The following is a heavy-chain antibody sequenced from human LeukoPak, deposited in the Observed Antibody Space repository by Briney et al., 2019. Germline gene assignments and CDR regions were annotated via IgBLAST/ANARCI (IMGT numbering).Heavy chain of an antibody. J-gene: IGHJ3*02. CDR2: ISAYNGNT. D-gene: IGHD5-12*01. CDR1: GYTFTSYG. Sequence: ASVKVSCKASGYTFTSYGISWVRQAPGQGLEWMGWISAYNGNTNYAQKLQGRVTMTTDTSTSTAYMELRSLRSDDTAVYYCARGRYSGYENQIGAFDIWGQGTMVTVSS. CDR3: ARGRYSGYENQIGAFDI. V-gene: IGHV1-18*01.